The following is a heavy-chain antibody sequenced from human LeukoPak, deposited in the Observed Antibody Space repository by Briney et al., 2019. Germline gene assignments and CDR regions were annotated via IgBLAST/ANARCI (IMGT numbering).Heavy chain of an antibody. V-gene: IGHV3-23*01. J-gene: IGHJ3*01. CDR2: FSASDGSA. CDR1: GFTLSSYG. Sequence: GGSLRLSCAASGFTLSSYGMTWVRQAPGKGLEWVSAFSASDGSAQYAESVRGRFTISRDNSKNTLYLQMDSLRAEDTAVYYRAKARIAAAGTGAFDVWGQGTTVTVSS. D-gene: IGHD6-13*01. CDR3: AKARIAAAGTGAFDV.